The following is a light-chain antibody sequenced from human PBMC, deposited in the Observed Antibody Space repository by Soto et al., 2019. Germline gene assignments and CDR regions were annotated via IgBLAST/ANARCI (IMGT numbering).Light chain of an antibody. CDR3: HQYVSSPWK. V-gene: IGKV1-5*03. CDR1: ESISSC. Sequence: DIQLTQSPSTLSASVGDRVTITCRASESISSCLAWYQQKPGKTPKLVIFKASILEYGVSSRFSGSGSGTEFTLTISSLQPDDFATYYCHQYVSSPWKFGQGTEVEIK. J-gene: IGKJ1*01. CDR2: KAS.